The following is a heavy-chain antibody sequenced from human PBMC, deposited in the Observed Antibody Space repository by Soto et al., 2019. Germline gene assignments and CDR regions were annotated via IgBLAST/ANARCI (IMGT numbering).Heavy chain of an antibody. CDR2: IRSKAYGGTT. CDR1: GFTFGDYA. Sequence: GGSLRLSCTASGFTFGDYAMSWFRQAPGKGLEWVGFIRSKAYGGTTEYAASVKGRFTISRDDSKSIAYLQMNSLKTEDTAVYYCTRDQFPYSSSVTMVDYWGQGTLVTVSS. D-gene: IGHD6-6*01. J-gene: IGHJ4*02. CDR3: TRDQFPYSSSVTMVDY. V-gene: IGHV3-49*03.